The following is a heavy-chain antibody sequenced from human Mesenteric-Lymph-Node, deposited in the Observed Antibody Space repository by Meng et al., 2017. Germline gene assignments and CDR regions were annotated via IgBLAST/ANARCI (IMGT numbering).Heavy chain of an antibody. D-gene: IGHD6-19*01. CDR2: INHSGST. V-gene: IGHV4-4*02. J-gene: IGHJ5*02. Sequence: QGLLEESGPGLVKPSGTLSLTCAVSGGSIISSNWWSWVRQPPGKGLEWIGEINHSGSTNYNPSLKSRVTISVDTSKNQFSLKLSSVTAADTAVYYCARDVKWLAYNWCDPWGQGTLVTVSS. CDR1: GGSIISSNW. CDR3: ARDVKWLAYNWCDP.